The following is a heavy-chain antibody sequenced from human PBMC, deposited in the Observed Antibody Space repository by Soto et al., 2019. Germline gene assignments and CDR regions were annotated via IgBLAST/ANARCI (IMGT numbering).Heavy chain of an antibody. CDR3: AREINCSGGSCGVFDY. CDR1: GYTFTSYA. J-gene: IGHJ4*02. Sequence: ASVKVSCKASGYTFTSYAMHWVRQAPGQRLEWMGWINAGNGNTKYSQKFQGRVTITRDTSASTAYMELSSLRSEDTAVYYCAREINCSGGSCGVFDYWGQGTVVTVS. D-gene: IGHD2-15*01. CDR2: INAGNGNT. V-gene: IGHV1-3*01.